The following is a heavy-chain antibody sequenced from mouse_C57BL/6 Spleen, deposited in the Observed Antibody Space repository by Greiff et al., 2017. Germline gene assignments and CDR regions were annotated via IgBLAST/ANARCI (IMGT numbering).Heavy chain of an antibody. J-gene: IGHJ4*01. D-gene: IGHD1-1*01. Sequence: QVQLQQPGAELVMPGASVKLSCKASGYTFTSYWMHWVKQRPGQGLEWIGEIDPSDSYTNYNQKFKGKSTLTVDKSSSTAYMQLSSLTSEDSAVYYCASGVYYGSSYVGDYYAMDYWGQGTSVTVSS. CDR1: GYTFTSYW. CDR3: ASGVYYGSSYVGDYYAMDY. CDR2: IDPSDSYT. V-gene: IGHV1-69*01.